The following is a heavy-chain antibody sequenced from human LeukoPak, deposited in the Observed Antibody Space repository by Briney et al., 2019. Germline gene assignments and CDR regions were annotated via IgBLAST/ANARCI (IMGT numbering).Heavy chain of an antibody. J-gene: IGHJ3*02. V-gene: IGHV3-72*01. CDR3: ARDYEGGDYYDSESAFDI. Sequence: PGGSLRLSCAVSGFTLSDYYMDWVRQAPGKGLEWVGRMRNKANGYTTEYAASVKGRFSISRDDSKNSLYLQMNSLKTEDTAVYYCARDYEGGDYYDSESAFDIWGQGTMVTVSS. CDR2: MRNKANGYTT. CDR1: GFTLSDYY. D-gene: IGHD3-22*01.